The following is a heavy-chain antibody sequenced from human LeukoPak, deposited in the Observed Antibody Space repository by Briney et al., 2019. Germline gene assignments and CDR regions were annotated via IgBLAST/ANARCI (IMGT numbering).Heavy chain of an antibody. CDR1: GFTFSNYA. CDR3: AKYIGPSRRIFDY. D-gene: IGHD2/OR15-2a*01. J-gene: IGHJ4*02. CDR2: ISETGAIT. Sequence: GGSLRLSCAASGFTFSNYAMYWVRQPPGKGLEWVSSISETGAITNYADSANGRFTISRENSKTALYLQMSRLRAEDAAVYFCAKYIGPSRRIFDYWGQGTLVAVSS. V-gene: IGHV3-23*01.